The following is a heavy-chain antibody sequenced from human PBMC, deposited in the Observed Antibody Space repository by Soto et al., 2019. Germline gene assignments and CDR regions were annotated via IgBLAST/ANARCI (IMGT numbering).Heavy chain of an antibody. D-gene: IGHD3-16*01. CDR3: ALFESDDDVWGSFRS. CDR1: GGIFSNYG. J-gene: IGHJ5*02. Sequence: ASVKVSCKASGGIFSNYGFSWARQAPGQGLEWMGGIIPLFGKPSYAQKFQGRLIISADASTNRAYLDLYSLATEDAGIYYCALFESDDDVWGSFRSWGQGTPVTVSS. V-gene: IGHV1-69*13. CDR2: IIPLFGKP.